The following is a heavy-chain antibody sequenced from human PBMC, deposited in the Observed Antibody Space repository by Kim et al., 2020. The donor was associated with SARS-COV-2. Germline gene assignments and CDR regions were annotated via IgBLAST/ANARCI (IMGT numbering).Heavy chain of an antibody. D-gene: IGHD5-18*01. J-gene: IGHJ3*02. V-gene: IGHV4-34*01. CDR2: INHRGST. CDR1: GGSFSGYF. CDR3: VIWLRGPDAFDI. Sequence: SETLSLTCAVSGGSFSGYFWSWIRQPPGKGLEWIAEINHRGSTTYNPPLKSRVTISVDTSKTQFSLKLSSVSAADTAVYYCVIWLRGPDAFDIWGQGTMV.